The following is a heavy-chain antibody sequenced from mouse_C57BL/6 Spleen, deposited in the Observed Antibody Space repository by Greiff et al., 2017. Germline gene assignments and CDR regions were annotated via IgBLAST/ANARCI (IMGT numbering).Heavy chain of an antibody. D-gene: IGHD2-2*01. CDR1: GFNIKDYY. J-gene: IGHJ4*01. Sequence: EVKLMESGAELVKPGASVKLSCTASGFNIKDYYMHWVKQRTEQGLEWIGRIDPEDGETKDAPKFQGKATITADPSSNTAYRQLSSLTSEETAVYYCARRHYGYYYAMDYWGQGTSVTVSS. CDR3: ARRHYGYYYAMDY. CDR2: IDPEDGET. V-gene: IGHV14-2*01.